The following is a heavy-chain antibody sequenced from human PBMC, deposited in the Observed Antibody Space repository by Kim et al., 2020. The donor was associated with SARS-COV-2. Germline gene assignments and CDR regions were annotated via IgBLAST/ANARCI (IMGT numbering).Heavy chain of an antibody. CDR3: ARGGKRLPPDY. CDR1: GYTFTSYV. V-gene: IGHV1-18*01. Sequence: ASVKVSCKASGYTFTSYVISWVRQAPGQGLEWMGWISAFNGNTDYAQKLQGRVTMTTDTSTSTAYMELRSLRSDDTAVYYRARGGKRLPPDYWGQGTLVTVSS. D-gene: IGHD1-1*01. J-gene: IGHJ4*02. CDR2: ISAFNGNT.